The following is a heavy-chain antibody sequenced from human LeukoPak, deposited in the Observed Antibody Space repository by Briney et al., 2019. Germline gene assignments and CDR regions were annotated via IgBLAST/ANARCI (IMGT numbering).Heavy chain of an antibody. CDR1: GYTFTSYD. CDR3: ARSVLRYFDWLSACDY. D-gene: IGHD3-9*01. J-gene: IGHJ4*02. Sequence: ASVKVSCKASGYTFTSYDINWVRQATGQGLEWMGWMNPNSGNTGYAQKFQGRVTMTRNTSISTAYMELSSLRSEDTAVYYCARSVLRYFDWLSACDYWGQGTLVTVSS. CDR2: MNPNSGNT. V-gene: IGHV1-8*01.